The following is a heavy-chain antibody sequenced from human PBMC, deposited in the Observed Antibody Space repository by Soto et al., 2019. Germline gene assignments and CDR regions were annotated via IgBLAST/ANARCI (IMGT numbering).Heavy chain of an antibody. CDR1: GGTFSSYA. D-gene: IGHD6-6*01. CDR2: IIPIFGTA. J-gene: IGHJ5*02. V-gene: IGHV1-69*06. CDR3: ARRGSSSSFPWFGP. Sequence: GASVKVSCKASGGTFSSYAISWVRQAPGQGLEWMGGIIPIFGTANYAQKFWGRVTITADKSTGTAYMALSSLRSEDTAGYNCARRGSSSSFPWFGPRGQGTLVTVSS.